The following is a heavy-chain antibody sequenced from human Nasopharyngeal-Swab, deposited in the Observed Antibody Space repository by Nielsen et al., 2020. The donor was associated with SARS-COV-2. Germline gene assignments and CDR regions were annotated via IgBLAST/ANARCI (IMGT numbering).Heavy chain of an antibody. J-gene: IGHJ4*02. CDR3: AKDKRVVTYYFDY. CDR1: AFTFDDYA. Sequence: SLKISCAASAFTFDDYAMHWVRQAPGKGLEWVSGISWNSGSIGYADSVKGRFTIYRDNAKNSLYLQMNSLRAEDTALYYCAKDKRVVTYYFDYWGQGTLVTVSS. V-gene: IGHV3-9*01. D-gene: IGHD3-22*01. CDR2: ISWNSGSI.